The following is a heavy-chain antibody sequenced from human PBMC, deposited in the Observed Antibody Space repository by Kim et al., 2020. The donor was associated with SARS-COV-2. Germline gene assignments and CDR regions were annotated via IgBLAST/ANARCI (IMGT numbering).Heavy chain of an antibody. CDR1: GFTFSSYA. CDR3: AKELRGGGSYKLYWYFDL. Sequence: GGSLRLSCAASGFTFSSYAMSWVRQAPGKGLEWVSAISGSGGSTYYADSVKGRFTISRDNSKNTLYLQMNSLRAEDTAVYYCAKELRGGGSYKLYWYFDLWGRGTLVTVSS. D-gene: IGHD2-15*01. J-gene: IGHJ2*01. CDR2: ISGSGGST. V-gene: IGHV3-23*01.